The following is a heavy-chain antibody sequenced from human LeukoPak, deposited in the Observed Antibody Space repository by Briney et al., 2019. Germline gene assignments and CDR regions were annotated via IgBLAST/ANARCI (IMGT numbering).Heavy chain of an antibody. D-gene: IGHD3-22*01. CDR3: AREDSSGYAFDY. CDR2: IWYDGSNK. J-gene: IGHJ4*02. Sequence: GRSLRLSCAASGFTFRNYGMHWVRQAPGKGLEWVAIIWYDGSNKYYADSVKGRFTFSRDNSKNTLYLQMNSLRAEDTAVYYCAREDSSGYAFDYWGQGTLVTVSS. CDR1: GFTFRNYG. V-gene: IGHV3-33*01.